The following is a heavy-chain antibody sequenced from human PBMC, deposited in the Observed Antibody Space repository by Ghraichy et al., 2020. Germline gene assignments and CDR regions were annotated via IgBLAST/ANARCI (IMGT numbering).Heavy chain of an antibody. J-gene: IGHJ5*02. CDR3: AIAGYYGSGSYYNYNWFDP. V-gene: IGHV1-18*01. D-gene: IGHD3-10*01. CDR2: ISAYNGNT. CDR1: GYTFTSYG. Sequence: ASVKVSCKASGYTFTSYGISWVRQAPGQGLEWMGWISAYNGNTNYAQKLQGRVTMTTDTSTSTAYMELRSLRSDDTAVYYCAIAGYYGSGSYYNYNWFDPWGQGTLVTVSS.